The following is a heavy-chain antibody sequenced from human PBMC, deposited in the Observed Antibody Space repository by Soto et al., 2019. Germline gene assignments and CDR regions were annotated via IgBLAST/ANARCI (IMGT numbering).Heavy chain of an antibody. D-gene: IGHD1-1*01. CDR2: IYYSGST. V-gene: IGHV4-31*03. J-gene: IGHJ4*02. Sequence: PSETLSLTCTVSGGSISSGGYYWSWIRQHPGKGLEWIGYIYYSGSTYYNPSLKSRVTISVDTSKNQFSLKLSSVTAADTAVYYCARDTTGTTLDLWGQGTLVTVSS. CDR1: GGSISSGGYY. CDR3: ARDTTGTTLDL.